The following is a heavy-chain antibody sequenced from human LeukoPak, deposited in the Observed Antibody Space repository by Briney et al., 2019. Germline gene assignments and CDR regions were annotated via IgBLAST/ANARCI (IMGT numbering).Heavy chain of an antibody. J-gene: IGHJ4*02. V-gene: IGHV3-7*01. Sequence: PGGSLRLSCAASGFTFSSHSVNWVRQAPGKGLEWVANIKQDGSEKYYVDSVKGRFTISRDNAKNSLYLQMNSLRAEDTAVYYCARVKGIAGLKWYYFDYWGQGTLVTVSS. CDR1: GFTFSSHS. CDR2: IKQDGSEK. CDR3: ARVKGIAGLKWYYFDY. D-gene: IGHD6-13*01.